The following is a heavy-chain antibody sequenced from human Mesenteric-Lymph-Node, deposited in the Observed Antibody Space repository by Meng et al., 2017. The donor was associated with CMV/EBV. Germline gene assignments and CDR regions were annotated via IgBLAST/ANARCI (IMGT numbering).Heavy chain of an antibody. CDR2: ISYDGSNK. Sequence: GESLKISCAASGFTFSSYAMHGVRQAPGKGLEWVAVISYDGSNKHYTDSVKGRFTISRDNAKNSLYLQMNSLGAEDTAVYYCAREGYYDFGSGYYYYYYGMDVWGQGTTVTVSS. V-gene: IGHV3-30-3*01. D-gene: IGHD3-3*01. CDR3: AREGYYDFGSGYYYYYYGMDV. CDR1: GFTFSSYA. J-gene: IGHJ6*02.